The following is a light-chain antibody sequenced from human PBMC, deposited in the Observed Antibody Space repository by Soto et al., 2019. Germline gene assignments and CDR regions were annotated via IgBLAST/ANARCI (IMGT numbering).Light chain of an antibody. CDR1: SSDVGGYDY. CDR3: SSHTSGSTRV. J-gene: IGLJ1*01. V-gene: IGLV2-14*01. CDR2: EVT. Sequence: QSALTQPASVSGSPGQSIAISCTGTSSDVGGYDYVSWYQQQPDKAPKLMIYEVTKRPSGVSNRFSGSKSGNTASLTISGLQAEDEADYYCSSHTSGSTRVFGTGTKLTV.